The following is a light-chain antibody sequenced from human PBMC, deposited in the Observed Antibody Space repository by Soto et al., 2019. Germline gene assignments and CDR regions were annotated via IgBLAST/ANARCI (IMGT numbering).Light chain of an antibody. CDR2: DAS. J-gene: IGKJ5*01. CDR3: QQRSNWRIT. CDR1: QSVSSY. Sequence: EIGLTQSPATLSLSPGERATLSCRASQSVSSYLAWYQQKPGQAPRLLIYDASNRATGIPARFSGSGSGTDFTLTISSLEPEDFAVYYCQQRSNWRITSGQGTRLAIK. V-gene: IGKV3-11*01.